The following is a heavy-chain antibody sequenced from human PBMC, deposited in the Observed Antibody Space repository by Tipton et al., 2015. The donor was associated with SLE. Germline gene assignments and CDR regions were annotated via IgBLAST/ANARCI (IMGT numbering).Heavy chain of an antibody. J-gene: IGHJ5*02. V-gene: IGHV4-59*12. CDR1: GGSISSYY. CDR3: ARGGSDFWSGAPNNWFDP. D-gene: IGHD3-3*01. CDR2: IYYNGST. Sequence: TLSLTCTVSGGSISSYYWSWIRQPPGKGLEWIGYIYYNGSTNYNPSLKSRVTISVDTSKNQFSLKLSSVTAADTAVYYCARGGSDFWSGAPNNWFDPWGQGTLVTVSS.